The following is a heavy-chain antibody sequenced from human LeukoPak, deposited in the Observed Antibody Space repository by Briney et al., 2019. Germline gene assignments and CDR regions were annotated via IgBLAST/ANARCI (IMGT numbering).Heavy chain of an antibody. J-gene: IGHJ4*02. CDR2: IYYSGST. D-gene: IGHD6-19*01. V-gene: IGHV4-59*08. CDR3: ARHSSGWFDY. Sequence: SETLSLTCTVSGGSISSYYWSWIRQPPVKGLEWIGYIYYSGSTNYNPSLKSRVTISVDTSKNQFSLKLSSVTAADTAVYYCARHSSGWFDYWGQGTLVTVSS. CDR1: GGSISSYY.